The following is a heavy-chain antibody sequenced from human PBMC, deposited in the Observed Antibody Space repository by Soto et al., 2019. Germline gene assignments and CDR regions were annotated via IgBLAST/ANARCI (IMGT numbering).Heavy chain of an antibody. V-gene: IGHV3-21*06. CDR2: ISSTTNYI. J-gene: IGHJ4*02. CDR1: GFTFTRYS. CDR3: ARESEDLTSNFDY. Sequence: PGGSLRLSCAASGFTFTRYSMNWVRQAPGKGLEWVSSISSTTNYIYYGDSMKGRFTISRDNGKNSLYLEMHSPRAEDTAVYYCARESEDLTSNFDYWGQGTLVTVSS.